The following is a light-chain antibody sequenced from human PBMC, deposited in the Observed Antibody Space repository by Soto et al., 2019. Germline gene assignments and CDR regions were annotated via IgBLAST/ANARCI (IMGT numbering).Light chain of an antibody. CDR1: QSISTY. J-gene: IGKJ1*01. CDR3: QESFTSLWT. Sequence: DIPMTQSPSSLSASVGDRVTITCRASQSISTYLNWYQQRPGKAPSLLIYATSSLQTGVSSRFGGSGSGTDFTLTISSLQPEDFATYYCQESFTSLWTFGQGTKVEIK. V-gene: IGKV1-39*01. CDR2: ATS.